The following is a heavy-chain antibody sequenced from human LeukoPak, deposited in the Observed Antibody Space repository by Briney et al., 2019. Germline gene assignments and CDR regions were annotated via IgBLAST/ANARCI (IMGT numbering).Heavy chain of an antibody. CDR2: IKQDGSEK. CDR3: AREIPAATMGFDY. Sequence: GGSLRLSCAVSGFTVSSNYMSWARQAPGKGLEWVANIKQDGSEKYYVDSVKGRFTISRDNAKNSLYLQMNSLRAEDTAVYYCAREIPAATMGFDYWGQGTLVTVSS. J-gene: IGHJ4*02. V-gene: IGHV3-7*01. D-gene: IGHD2-2*01. CDR1: GFTVSSNY.